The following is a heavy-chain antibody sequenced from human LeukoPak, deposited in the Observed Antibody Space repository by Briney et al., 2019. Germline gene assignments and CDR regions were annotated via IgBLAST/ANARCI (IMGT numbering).Heavy chain of an antibody. J-gene: IGHJ6*02. CDR3: ATSGESNYYYYGMDV. V-gene: IGHV3-23*01. CDR1: GLTFNNYA. CDR2: ISASGGST. D-gene: IGHD3-16*01. Sequence: GGSLRLSCAASGLTFNNYAMAWGRQAPGEGLEWVSSISASGGSTYYADSVKGRFTISRDNSKNTLYLQMSSLRAEDTAVYYCATSGESNYYYYGMDVWGQGTTVTVSS.